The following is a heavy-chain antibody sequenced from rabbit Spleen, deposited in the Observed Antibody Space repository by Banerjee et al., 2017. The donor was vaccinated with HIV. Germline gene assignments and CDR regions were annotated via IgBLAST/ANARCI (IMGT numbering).Heavy chain of an antibody. CDR3: AAEIDGLVNGIDC. CDR2: IYAATGKP. CDR1: SFSFSDRDV. Sequence: QEQLVESGGGLVKPGASLTLTCKASSFSFSDRDVMCWVRQAPGRGLEWIACIYAATGKPVYANWAKGRSTFSKTSSTTVTLQLTRLTAADTAAYFCAAEIDGLVNGIDCWGQGTLVTVS. D-gene: IGHD3-3*01. V-gene: IGHV1S45*01. J-gene: IGHJ3*01.